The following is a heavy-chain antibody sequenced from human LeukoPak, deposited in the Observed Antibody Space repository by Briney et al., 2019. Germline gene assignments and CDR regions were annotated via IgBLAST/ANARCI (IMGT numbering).Heavy chain of an antibody. CDR1: GYSFTNYW. J-gene: IGHJ4*02. CDR3: ARLQYSNGYVDY. V-gene: IGHV5-51*01. CDR2: IYPDDSDT. D-gene: IGHD5-18*01. Sequence: GESLKISCTGSGYSFTNYWIGWVRQMPGKGLEWMGIIYPDDSDTRYRPSFQGQVTISADKSIATAYLQWSSLEASDTAMYYCARLQYSNGYVDYWGQGTLVTVSS.